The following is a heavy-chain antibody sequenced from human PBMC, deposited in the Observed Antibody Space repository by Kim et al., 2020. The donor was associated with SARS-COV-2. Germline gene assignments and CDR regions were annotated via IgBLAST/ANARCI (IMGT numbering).Heavy chain of an antibody. V-gene: IGHV4-31*02. J-gene: IGHJ6*02. CDR3: ARAVGYGMDV. Sequence: TYYDPALKSRVAIAVGTSKNQFSRKLSSVTAADTAVYYCARAVGYGMDVWGQGTTVTVSS. D-gene: IGHD1-26*01. CDR2: T.